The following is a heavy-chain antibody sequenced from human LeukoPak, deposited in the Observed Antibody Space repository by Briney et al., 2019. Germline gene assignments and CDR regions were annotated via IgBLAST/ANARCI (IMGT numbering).Heavy chain of an antibody. CDR2: INPSGGST. Sequence: GASVKVSCKASGYTFTSYYMHWVRQAPGRGLEWMGIINPSGGSTSYAQKFQGRVTMTRDTSTSTVYMELSSLRSEDTAVYYCARGSSRAYYYDSSGYYFYYWGQGTLVTVSS. CDR3: ARGSSRAYYYDSSGYYFYY. CDR1: GYTFTSYY. D-gene: IGHD3-22*01. J-gene: IGHJ4*02. V-gene: IGHV1-46*01.